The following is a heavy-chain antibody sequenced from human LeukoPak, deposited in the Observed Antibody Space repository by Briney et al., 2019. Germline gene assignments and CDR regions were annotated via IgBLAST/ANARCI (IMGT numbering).Heavy chain of an antibody. Sequence: GGSLRLSCAASGFNFIDYSMNWVRQAPGKGLEWISYIGISSGNTKYADSVKGRFTISRDKARNPLYLQMNSLQVEDTAVYYCARDHRYAFDNWGHGTLVTVSS. V-gene: IGHV3-48*01. CDR3: ARDHRYAFDN. CDR2: IGISSGNT. CDR1: GFNFIDYS. J-gene: IGHJ4*01. D-gene: IGHD5-12*01.